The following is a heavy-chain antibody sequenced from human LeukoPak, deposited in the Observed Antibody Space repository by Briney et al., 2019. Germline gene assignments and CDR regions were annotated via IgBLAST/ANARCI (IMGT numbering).Heavy chain of an antibody. CDR2: ISNDGNKT. Sequence: GGSLRLSCAASGFNLSTYGMHWVRQAPGKGLEGVALISNDGNKTFYVDSVKGRFTISRDNSKNTLYLQVNSLRAEDAAVYYCAKDGPSGSYPYWFFDLWGRGTLVTVSS. V-gene: IGHV3-30*18. CDR1: GFNLSTYG. D-gene: IGHD1-26*01. CDR3: AKDGPSGSYPYWFFDL. J-gene: IGHJ2*01.